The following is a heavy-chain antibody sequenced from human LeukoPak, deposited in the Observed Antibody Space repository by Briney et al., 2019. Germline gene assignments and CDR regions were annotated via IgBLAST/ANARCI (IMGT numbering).Heavy chain of an antibody. CDR1: GFTFSNSY. D-gene: IGHD2-2*01. CDR3: ARALSTHFDP. J-gene: IGHJ5*02. Sequence: GGSLRLSCAASGFTFSNSYMSWVRQAPGKGLESVSYISTSSEYIRDADSVKGRFTISRDNAKNSLYLQMNSLGADDTAVYYCARALSTHFDPWGQGTLVTVSS. CDR2: ISTSSEYI. V-gene: IGHV3-11*05.